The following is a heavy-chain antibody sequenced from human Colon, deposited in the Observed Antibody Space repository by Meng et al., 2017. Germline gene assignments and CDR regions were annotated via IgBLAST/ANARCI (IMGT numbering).Heavy chain of an antibody. V-gene: IGHV1-58*02. J-gene: IGHJ5*01. CDR2: IVVGSGNR. CDR1: GFTFSSSA. CDR3: AAAPRYRETYEFGKPFDS. Sequence: SVKVSCKASGFTFSSSAIQWVRQTRGPRLEWIGWIVVGSGNRNYAQKFRGRVTITRDMSTTTAYMDLTDLTPDDTAVYYCAAAPRYRETYEFGKPFDSWGQGTLVTVSS. D-gene: IGHD1-26*01.